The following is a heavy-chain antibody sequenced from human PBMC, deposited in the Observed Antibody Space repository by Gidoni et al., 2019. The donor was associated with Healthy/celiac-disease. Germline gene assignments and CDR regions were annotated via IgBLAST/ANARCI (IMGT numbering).Heavy chain of an antibody. Sequence: QVQLVESGGGVVQPGRSLRLSCAASGFTFIRYGMHWVRQAPGKGLEWVAVIWYDGSNKYYADSVKGRFTISRDNSKNTLYLQMNSLRAEDTAVYYCARETGLRYFDWLSHPDAFDIWGQGTMVTVSS. D-gene: IGHD3-9*01. J-gene: IGHJ3*02. V-gene: IGHV3-33*01. CDR2: IWYDGSNK. CDR1: GFTFIRYG. CDR3: ARETGLRYFDWLSHPDAFDI.